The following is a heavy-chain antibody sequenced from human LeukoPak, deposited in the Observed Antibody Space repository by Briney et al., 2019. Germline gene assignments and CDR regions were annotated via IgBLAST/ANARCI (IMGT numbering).Heavy chain of an antibody. CDR2: IYYSGST. J-gene: IGHJ4*02. D-gene: IGHD3-16*02. CDR3: AGSQVWGSYRADY. V-gene: IGHV4-59*01. Sequence: PSETLSLTCTVSGGSISSYYWSWIRQPPGKGLEWIGYIYYSGSTNYNPSLKSRVTISVDTSKNQFSLRLSSVTAADTAVYYCAGSQVWGSYRADYWGQGTLVTVSS. CDR1: GGSISSYY.